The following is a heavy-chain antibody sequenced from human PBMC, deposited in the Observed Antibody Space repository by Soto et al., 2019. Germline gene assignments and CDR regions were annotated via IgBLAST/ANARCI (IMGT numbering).Heavy chain of an antibody. CDR1: WYTGSSYY. Sequence: ASEKIACKXSWYTGSSYYMHSVRQAPGQGLEWMGIIDPSVGCTSYAQKFQDRVTMTRDTSTSTVYMELGSLRSEDTAVYYSARDPANDFWSGYPYYYYYDMDIWGQETTVTASS. D-gene: IGHD3-3*01. V-gene: IGHV1-46*01. CDR3: ARDPANDFWSGYPYYYYYDMDI. CDR2: IDPSVGCT. J-gene: IGHJ6*02.